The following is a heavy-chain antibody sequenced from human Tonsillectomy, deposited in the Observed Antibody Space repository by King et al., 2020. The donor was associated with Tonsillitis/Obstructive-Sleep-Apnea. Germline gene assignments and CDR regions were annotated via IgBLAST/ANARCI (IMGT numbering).Heavy chain of an antibody. CDR1: GYTFTSYA. J-gene: IGHJ4*02. CDR3: ARRYCSGGICYLSYFDY. Sequence: QLVESGSELKKPGASVKVSCKASGYTFTSYAMNWVRQAPGQGLEWMGWININTGNPTYAQGFTGRFFFSLDTTVSTAYLQISSLKAEDTAWYYCARRYCSGGICYLSYFDYWGQGTLVTVSS. CDR2: ININTGNP. D-gene: IGHD2-15*01. V-gene: IGHV7-4-1*02.